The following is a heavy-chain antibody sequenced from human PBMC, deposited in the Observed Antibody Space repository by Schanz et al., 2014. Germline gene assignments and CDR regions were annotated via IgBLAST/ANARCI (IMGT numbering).Heavy chain of an antibody. Sequence: QVQLVQSGAEVKKPGSSVKASCKASRSTFRSYTISWVRQARGQGLEWVGRFIPILDVGDYAQQFQGRVTFTADKSTSTAYMELSGLRYEDTALYYCARGTMPGTFDIWGQGTMVTVSS. CDR3: ARGTMPGTFDI. CDR1: RSTFRSYT. D-gene: IGHD2-2*01. CDR2: FIPILDVG. J-gene: IGHJ3*02. V-gene: IGHV1-69*02.